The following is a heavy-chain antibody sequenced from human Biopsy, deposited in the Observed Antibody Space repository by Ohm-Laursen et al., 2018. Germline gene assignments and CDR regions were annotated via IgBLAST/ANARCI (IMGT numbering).Heavy chain of an antibody. CDR1: GFTFSSYS. CDR2: ISSGSSPI. V-gene: IGHV3-48*01. J-gene: IGHJ4*02. Sequence: LTLTSAASGFTFSSYSMNWVRQAPGKGLEWVSFISSGSSPIYYADSVKGRFTISRDDAKNSLYLQMNSLRAEDTAVYYCARGRTGGWGQGTLVTVSS. CDR3: ARGRTGG. D-gene: IGHD1/OR15-1a*01.